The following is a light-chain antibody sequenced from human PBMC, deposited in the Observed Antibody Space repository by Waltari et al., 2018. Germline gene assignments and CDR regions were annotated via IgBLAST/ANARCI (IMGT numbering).Light chain of an antibody. Sequence: DVVMTQSPLSLPVALGQPASISCKSSQGLVSSGGNTILNWFQPRPGQAPRRLIYRVSNRDSGVPDRFSGSGSGTDFKLKISRVEAEDVGIYYCMQGTHWPWTFGQGTKVEFK. CDR3: MQGTHWPWT. CDR1: QGLVSSGGNTI. V-gene: IGKV2-30*01. J-gene: IGKJ1*01. CDR2: RVS.